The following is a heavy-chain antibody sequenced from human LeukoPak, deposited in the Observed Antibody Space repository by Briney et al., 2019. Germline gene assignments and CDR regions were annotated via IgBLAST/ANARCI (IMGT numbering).Heavy chain of an antibody. CDR2: INHSGST. V-gene: IGHV4-34*01. Sequence: PSETLSLTCAVYGGSFSGYYWSWIRQPPGKGLEWIGEINHSGSTNYNPSLKSRVTISVDTSKNQSSLKLSSVTAADTAVYYCARRKDYYDSAAFYWGQGTLVTVSS. CDR3: ARRKDYYDSAAFY. CDR1: GGSFSGYY. J-gene: IGHJ4*02. D-gene: IGHD3-22*01.